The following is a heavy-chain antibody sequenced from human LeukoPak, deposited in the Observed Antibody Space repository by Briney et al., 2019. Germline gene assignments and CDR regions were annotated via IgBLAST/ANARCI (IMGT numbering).Heavy chain of an antibody. J-gene: IGHJ2*01. CDR3: ARGVTMIVVVIHDWYFDL. CDR2: IYYSGIT. D-gene: IGHD3-22*01. V-gene: IGHV4-31*03. CDR1: GGSISSGGYY. Sequence: SETLSLTCTVSGGSISSGGYYWSWIRQHPGKGLEWIGYIYYSGITHYNPSLKSRLTISEDTSKNQFSLKLNSVTAADTAVYYCARGVTMIVVVIHDWYFDLWGRGTLVTVSS.